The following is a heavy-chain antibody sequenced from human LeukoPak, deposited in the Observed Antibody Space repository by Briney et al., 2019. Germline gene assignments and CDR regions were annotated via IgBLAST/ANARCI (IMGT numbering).Heavy chain of an antibody. J-gene: IGHJ4*02. CDR1: GFTFSDYS. CDR3: ARERDISGYTPDF. D-gene: IGHD3-22*01. Sequence: GGSLRLSCAVSGFTFSDYSMNWARQAPGKGLEWISYISSSGRSIYYADSVKGRFTISRDNAKKSLWLQMNNLRAEDTAVYYCARERDISGYTPDFWGQGTLVTVSS. V-gene: IGHV3-48*01. CDR2: ISSSGRSI.